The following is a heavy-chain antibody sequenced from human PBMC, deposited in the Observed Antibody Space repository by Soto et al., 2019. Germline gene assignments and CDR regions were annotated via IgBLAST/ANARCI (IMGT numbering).Heavy chain of an antibody. CDR1: GFTFSSYG. D-gene: IGHD1-26*01. J-gene: IGHJ6*03. V-gene: IGHV3-33*01. Sequence: GGSLRLSCAASGFTFSSYGMHWVRQAPGKGLEWVAVIWYDGSNKYYADSVKGRFTISRDNSKNTLYLQMNSLRAEDTAVYYCARDWRQWEYPCYMDVWGKGTTVTVSS. CDR2: IWYDGSNK. CDR3: ARDWRQWEYPCYMDV.